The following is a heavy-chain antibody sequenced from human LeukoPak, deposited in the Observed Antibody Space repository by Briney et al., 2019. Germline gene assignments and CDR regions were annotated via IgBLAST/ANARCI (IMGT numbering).Heavy chain of an antibody. CDR3: ARTPATMIVEVQDFFDY. CDR2: ISGSGGST. V-gene: IGHV3-23*01. D-gene: IGHD3-22*01. CDR1: GFTFSSYA. J-gene: IGHJ4*02. Sequence: PGGSLRLSCAASGFTFSSYAMSWVRQAPGKGLEWVSAISGSGGSTYYADSVKGRFTISRDNSKNTLYLQMNSLRAEDTAVYYCARTPATMIVEVQDFFDYWGQGTLVTVPS.